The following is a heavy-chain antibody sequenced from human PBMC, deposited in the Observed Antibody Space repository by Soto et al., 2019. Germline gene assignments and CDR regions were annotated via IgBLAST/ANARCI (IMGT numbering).Heavy chain of an antibody. J-gene: IGHJ3*02. CDR3: ARESRYSSGHDAFDI. Sequence: ASVKVSCKASGYTFTSYAMHWVRQAPGQRLEWMGWINAGNGNTKYSQKFQGRVTITRDTSASTAYMELSSLRSEDTAVYYCARESRYSSGHDAFDIWGQGTMVTVSS. V-gene: IGHV1-3*01. CDR2: INAGNGNT. D-gene: IGHD6-19*01. CDR1: GYTFTSYA.